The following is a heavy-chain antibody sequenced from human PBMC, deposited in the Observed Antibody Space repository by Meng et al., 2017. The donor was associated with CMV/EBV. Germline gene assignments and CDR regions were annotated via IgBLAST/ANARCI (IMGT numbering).Heavy chain of an antibody. CDR2: ISSSSSYI. CDR3: ARGAEGRLLWFGELLEINDY. J-gene: IGHJ4*02. D-gene: IGHD3-10*01. CDR1: GFTFSSYS. V-gene: IGHV3-21*01. Sequence: GESLKISCAASGFTFSSYSMNWVRQAPGKGLEWVSSISSSSSYIYYADSAKGRFTISRDNAKNSLYLQMNSLRAEDTAVYYCARGAEGRLLWFGELLEINDYWGQGTLVTVSS.